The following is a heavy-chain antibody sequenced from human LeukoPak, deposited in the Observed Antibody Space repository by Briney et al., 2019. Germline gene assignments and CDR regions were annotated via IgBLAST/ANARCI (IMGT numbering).Heavy chain of an antibody. V-gene: IGHV3-48*04. CDR1: GFALRSYS. CDR3: ATDSPETAAFDY. CDR2: IVGSSSNI. Sequence: SGGSLRLSCAASGFALRSYSMNWVRQAPGKGLEWVSYIVGSSSNIYYADSVKGRFTISRDNAKNSLYLQMDSLRAEDTAVYYCATDSPETAAFDYWGQGTLVTVSS. J-gene: IGHJ4*02. D-gene: IGHD1-1*01.